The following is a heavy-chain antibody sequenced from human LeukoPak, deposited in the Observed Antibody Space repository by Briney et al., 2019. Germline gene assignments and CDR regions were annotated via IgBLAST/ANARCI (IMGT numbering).Heavy chain of an antibody. D-gene: IGHD6-6*01. J-gene: IGHJ4*02. V-gene: IGHV3-23*01. CDR3: STYSSSQGH. CDR1: GFRFNNFA. Sequence: PGGSLRLSCAASGFRFNNFAMTWVRLTPGKGLEWVSSISGSGGSTYYAESVKGRFNISRDNSKNTLYLQMNSLRAEDTAVYYCSTYSSSQGHWGQGTLVTVSS. CDR2: ISGSGGST.